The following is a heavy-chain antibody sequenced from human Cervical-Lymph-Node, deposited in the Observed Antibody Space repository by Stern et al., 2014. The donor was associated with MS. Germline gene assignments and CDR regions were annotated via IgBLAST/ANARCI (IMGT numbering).Heavy chain of an antibody. CDR3: ARSHVAY. V-gene: IGHV3-30-3*01. Sequence: MQLVESGGGVVQPGRSLRLSCATSGFTISNYALHWVRQAPGKGLEWVAVISNDGGNKHYADSVKGRFTISRDNSNNTLYLQMNSLRPEDTALYYFARSHVAYWGQGTLVTVSS. CDR2: ISNDGGNK. J-gene: IGHJ4*02. CDR1: GFTISNYA. D-gene: IGHD3-3*01.